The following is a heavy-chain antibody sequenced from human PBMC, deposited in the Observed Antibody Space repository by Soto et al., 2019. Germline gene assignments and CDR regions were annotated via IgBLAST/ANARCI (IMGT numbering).Heavy chain of an antibody. CDR3: ARDSAGYYDSSGYYYFDY. D-gene: IGHD3-22*01. V-gene: IGHV4-31*03. CDR1: GGSISSGGYY. Sequence: QVQLQESGPGLVKPSQTLSLTCTVSGGSISSGGYYWSWIRQHPGKGLEWIGYIYYSGSTYYNPSLQSRVTISVDTSKTRFSLKLSSGTAADTAVYYCARDSAGYYDSSGYYYFDYWGQGTLVTVSS. CDR2: IYYSGST. J-gene: IGHJ4*02.